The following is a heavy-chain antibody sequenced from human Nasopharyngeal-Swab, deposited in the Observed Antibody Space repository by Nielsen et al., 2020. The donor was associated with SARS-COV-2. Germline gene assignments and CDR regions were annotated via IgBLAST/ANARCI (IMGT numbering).Heavy chain of an antibody. J-gene: IGHJ4*02. CDR3: AYSSSFGYFDY. CDR1: GYTFTGYY. CDR2: INPNSGGT. D-gene: IGHD6-6*01. V-gene: IGHV1-2*06. Sequence: ASVKVSCKASGYTFTGYYMHWVRQAPGQGLEWMGRINPNSGGTNYAQKFQGRVTMTRDTSISTAYMKLSRLRSDDTAVYYCAYSSSFGYFDYWGQGTLVTVSS.